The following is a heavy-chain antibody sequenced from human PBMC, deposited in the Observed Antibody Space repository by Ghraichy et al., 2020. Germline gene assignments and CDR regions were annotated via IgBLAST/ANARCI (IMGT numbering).Heavy chain of an antibody. D-gene: IGHD2-2*01. CDR2: ISWSGGSI. J-gene: IGHJ5*02. Sequence: GGSLRLSCAASGFTFEDYAMNWVRQAPGKGLEWVAGISWSGGSIGYVDSVKGRFTISRDNAKNSLYLQMNSLRPGDTALYYCSKDNFRRAFTYAYTAWGQGTLVTVSS. CDR3: SKDNFRRAFTYAYTA. V-gene: IGHV3-9*01. CDR1: GFTFEDYA.